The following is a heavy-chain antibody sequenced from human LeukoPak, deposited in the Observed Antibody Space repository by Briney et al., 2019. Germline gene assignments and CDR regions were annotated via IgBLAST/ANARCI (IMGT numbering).Heavy chain of an antibody. J-gene: IGHJ5*02. CDR3: ARHRRGYSYGYRRWNWFDP. D-gene: IGHD5-18*01. V-gene: IGHV4-59*08. CDR2: IYYSGST. CDR1: GGSISSYY. Sequence: SETLSLTCTVSGGSISSYYWSWIRQPPGKGLEWIGYIYYSGSTNYNPSLKSRVTISVDTSKNQFSLKLSSVTAADTAVYYCARHRRGYSYGYRRWNWFDPWGQGTLVTVSS.